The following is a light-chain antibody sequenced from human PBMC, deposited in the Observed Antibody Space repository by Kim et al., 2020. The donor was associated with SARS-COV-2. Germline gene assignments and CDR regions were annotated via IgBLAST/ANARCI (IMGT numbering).Light chain of an antibody. Sequence: SPGETASRSCGARQVVRGNRIAWYQQKPGLAPSLLIYDAFTRAPGVPDRFSGRGSGAEFTLTISRLEPEDFAVYYCQHHGSSRRTFGQGTKVDIK. CDR2: DAF. V-gene: IGKV3D-20*01. CDR1: QVVRGNR. CDR3: QHHGSSRRT. J-gene: IGKJ1*01.